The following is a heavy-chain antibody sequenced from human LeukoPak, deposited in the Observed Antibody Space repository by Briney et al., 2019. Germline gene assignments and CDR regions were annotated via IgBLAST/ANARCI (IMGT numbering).Heavy chain of an antibody. J-gene: IGHJ3*02. Sequence: SETLSLTCTVSGGSISSYYWSWIRQPAGKGLEWIGRIYTSGSTNYNPSLSSRVTISVDTSRNQFSLNLRSVTAADTAVYYCARRRGSGTQLWKYDAFDIWGQRTLVTVSS. D-gene: IGHD5-18*01. CDR2: IYTSGST. V-gene: IGHV4-4*07. CDR1: GGSISSYY. CDR3: ARRRGSGTQLWKYDAFDI.